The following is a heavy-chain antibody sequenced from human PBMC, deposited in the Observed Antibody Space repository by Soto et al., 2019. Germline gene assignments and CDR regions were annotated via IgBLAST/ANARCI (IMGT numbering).Heavy chain of an antibody. Sequence: GGSLRLSFAASGFTFSSYGMHWVRQAPGKGLEWVSVISDDGRNKYYAYSVKVRFTISIDNSKNALYLQMNSLRAEDTAVYYCAKDGPPYYYDSSGYPKYYFHXWGQGTMVTVSX. V-gene: IGHV3-30*18. CDR3: AKDGPPYYYDSSGYPKYYFHX. D-gene: IGHD3-22*01. CDR1: GFTFSSYG. J-gene: IGHJ4*02. CDR2: ISDDGRNK.